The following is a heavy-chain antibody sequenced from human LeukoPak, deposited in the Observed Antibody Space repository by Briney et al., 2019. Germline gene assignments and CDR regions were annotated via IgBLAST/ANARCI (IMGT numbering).Heavy chain of an antibody. CDR1: GFIFKDCA. CDR3: AKPYKYGVRDVHFDY. D-gene: IGHD5-24*01. J-gene: IGHJ4*02. V-gene: IGHV3-30*18. Sequence: GGSLRLSCAASGFIFKDCAMHWVRQAPGKGLEWVAAISYGGSNEYYADSVKGRFTISRDNSKNTLYLQMNSLRAEDTAVYYCAKPYKYGVRDVHFDYWGQGTLVTVSS. CDR2: ISYGGSNE.